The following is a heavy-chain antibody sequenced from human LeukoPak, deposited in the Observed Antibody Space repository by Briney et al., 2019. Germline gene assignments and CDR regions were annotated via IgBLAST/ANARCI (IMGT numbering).Heavy chain of an antibody. V-gene: IGHV3-23*01. CDR2: SSGKGTET. D-gene: IGHD4-11*01. Sequence: GGSLGLSCTASGLIFRNYAMTWVRQAPRQGLEWVSTSSGKGTETFYADSVKGRFTISRDNSKNTHYLQMSSLRAEDTGIYYCAKGGHYSFFDYWGQGTLVTVSS. CDR3: AKGGHYSFFDY. J-gene: IGHJ4*02. CDR1: GLIFRNYA.